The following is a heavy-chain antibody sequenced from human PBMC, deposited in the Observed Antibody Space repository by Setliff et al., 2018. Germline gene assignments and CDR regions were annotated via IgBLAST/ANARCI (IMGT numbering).Heavy chain of an antibody. CDR3: ARAPLDYSSRAFDF. V-gene: IGHV4-38-2*01. CDR2: IFDNGST. D-gene: IGHD2-15*01. Sequence: SETLSLTCAVSGYSINSPFTWGWIRQPPGKGLEWIGTIFDNGSTFYNPSLNSRVTMSIDTSKKEFSLRLSSVTAADTAKYYCARAPLDYSSRAFDFWGQGAMVTVSS. CDR1: GYSINSPFT. J-gene: IGHJ3*01.